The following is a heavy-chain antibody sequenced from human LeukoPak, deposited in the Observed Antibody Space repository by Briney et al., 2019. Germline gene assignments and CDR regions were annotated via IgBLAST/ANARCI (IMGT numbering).Heavy chain of an antibody. CDR3: ARDYNSGWFAY. V-gene: IGHV1-2*02. J-gene: IGHJ5*01. CDR1: GYTFTGYY. CDR2: INPNSGGT. Sequence: EASVKVSCKASGYTFTGYYIHWVRQAPGQGLEWMGWINPNSGGTNYAQKFQGRVTMTRDTSISTAYSELSRLRPDDTAVYYCARDYNSGWFAYWGQGTLVTVSS. D-gene: IGHD6-19*01.